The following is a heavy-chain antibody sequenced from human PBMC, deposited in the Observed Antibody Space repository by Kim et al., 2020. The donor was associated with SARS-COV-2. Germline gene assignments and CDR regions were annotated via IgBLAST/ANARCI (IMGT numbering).Heavy chain of an antibody. D-gene: IGHD2-2*01. CDR3: ARAIVVVPAAPITWYYYYGMDV. J-gene: IGHJ6*02. Sequence: ASVKVSCKASGYTFTSYGISWVRQAPGQGLEWMGWISAYNGNTNYAQKLQGRVTMTTDTSTSTAYMELRSLRSDDTAVYYCARAIVVVPAAPITWYYYYGMDVWGQGTTVTVS. V-gene: IGHV1-18*04. CDR2: ISAYNGNT. CDR1: GYTFTSYG.